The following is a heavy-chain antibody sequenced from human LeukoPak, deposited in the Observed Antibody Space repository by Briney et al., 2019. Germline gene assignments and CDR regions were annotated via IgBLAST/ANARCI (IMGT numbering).Heavy chain of an antibody. CDR1: GGSISSGSYY. CDR3: ASSIAAAGLMGEY. J-gene: IGHJ4*02. CDR2: IYTSGST. Sequence: SQTLSLTCTVSGGSISSGSYYWSWIRQPAGKGLEWIGRIYTSGSTNYNPSLKSRVTISVDTSKNQFSLKLSSVTAADTAVYYCASSIAAAGLMGEYWGQGTLVTVSS. D-gene: IGHD6-13*01. V-gene: IGHV4-61*02.